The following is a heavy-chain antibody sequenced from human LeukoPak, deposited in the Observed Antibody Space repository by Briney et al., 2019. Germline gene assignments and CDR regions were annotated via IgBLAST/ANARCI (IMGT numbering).Heavy chain of an antibody. D-gene: IGHD6-13*01. J-gene: IGHJ4*02. CDR2: ISGSGGST. CDR3: ASPRASSRVDFDY. CDR1: GFTFSSYA. V-gene: IGHV3-23*01. Sequence: GGSLRLSCAASGFTFSSYAMSWVRQAPGKGLEWVSAISGSGGSTYYADSVKGRFTISRDNSKDTLYLQMNSLRAEDTAVYYCASPRASSRVDFDYWGQGTLVTVSS.